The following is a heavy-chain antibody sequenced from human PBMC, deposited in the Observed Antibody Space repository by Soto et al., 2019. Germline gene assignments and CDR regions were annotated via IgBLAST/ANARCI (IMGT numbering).Heavy chain of an antibody. CDR1: GFTFSSYG. D-gene: IGHD6-13*01. J-gene: IGHJ4*02. V-gene: IGHV3-33*01. CDR2: IWYDGSNK. CDR3: ATQYSSSWPIDY. Sequence: GGSLRLSCAASGFTFSSYGMHWVRQAPGKGLEWVAVIWYDGSNKYYADSVKGRFTISRDNSKNTLYLQMNSLRAEDTAVYYCATQYSSSWPIDYWGQGTLVTVSS.